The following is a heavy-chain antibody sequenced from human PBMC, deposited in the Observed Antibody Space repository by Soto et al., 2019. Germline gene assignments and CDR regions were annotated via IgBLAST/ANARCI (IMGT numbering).Heavy chain of an antibody. J-gene: IGHJ4*02. CDR2: ISWNSGRI. CDR1: GFTFSNYG. V-gene: IGHV3-9*01. D-gene: IGHD3-10*01. Sequence: EVQLVESGGGLVQPGGSLILSCGASGFTFSNYGMIWVRQAPGKGLEWVSSISWNSGRIGYADSVKGRFTISRDNVKNSLYLQMNSLRAEDTALYYCARSGEFSASDYFGFWGQGTLVTVSS. CDR3: ARSGEFSASDYFGF.